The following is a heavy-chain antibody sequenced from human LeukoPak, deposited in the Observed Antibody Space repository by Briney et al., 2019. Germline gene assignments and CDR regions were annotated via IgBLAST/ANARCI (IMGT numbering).Heavy chain of an antibody. CDR1: GFTFDDYA. D-gene: IGHD5-12*01. CDR2: ISWNSGSI. Sequence: GGSLRLCCAASGFTFDDYAMHWVRQAPGKGLEWVSGISWNSGSIGYADSVKGRFTISRDNAKNSLYLQMNSLRAEDTALYYCAKGGSGYISDAFDIWGQGTMVTVSS. J-gene: IGHJ3*02. CDR3: AKGGSGYISDAFDI. V-gene: IGHV3-9*01.